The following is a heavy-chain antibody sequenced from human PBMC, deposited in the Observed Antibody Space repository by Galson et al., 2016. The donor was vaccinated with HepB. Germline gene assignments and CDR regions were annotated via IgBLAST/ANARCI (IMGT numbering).Heavy chain of an antibody. D-gene: IGHD1-26*01. V-gene: IGHV3-23*01. CDR3: ARMGSGNYLFDY. Sequence: SLRLSCAASGFIFSTYEMNWVRQAPGRGLEWVSGISGSGASTTYADSVKTRLSISKDTSKNQVVLTMTNMDPVDTATYFCARMGSGNYLFDYRGQGILVTVSS. CDR1: GFIFSTYE. CDR2: ISGSGAST. J-gene: IGHJ4*02.